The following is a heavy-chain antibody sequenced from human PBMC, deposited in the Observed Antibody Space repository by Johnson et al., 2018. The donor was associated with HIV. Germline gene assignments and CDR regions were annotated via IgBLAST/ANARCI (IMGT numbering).Heavy chain of an antibody. CDR2: IWYDGSNN. V-gene: IGHV3-33*01. Sequence: VQLVESGGGVVQPGRSLRLSCAASGFTFSNYAMHWVRQAPGKGLEWVAVIWYDGSNNYYEDSVKGRFTIYKDNSRKNLFLHMNSLSADDTAVYYCSIGRGEFPRHAVDIVGQGTMVIGSS. CDR3: SIGRGEFPRHAVDI. CDR1: GFTFSNYA. D-gene: IGHD3-10*01. J-gene: IGHJ3*02.